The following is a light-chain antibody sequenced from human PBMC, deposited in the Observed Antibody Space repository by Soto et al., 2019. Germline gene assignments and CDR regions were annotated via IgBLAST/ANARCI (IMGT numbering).Light chain of an antibody. Sequence: EIVMTQSPATPSVPPGERATLSCRASQSVSSKLAWYQQKPGQAPRLLIYGASTRATGIPARFSGSGSGTESALTISSLQSEDFAVYYCQQYNKWYTFGQGTKLEIK. CDR2: GAS. CDR3: QQYNKWYT. J-gene: IGKJ2*01. V-gene: IGKV3-15*01. CDR1: QSVSSK.